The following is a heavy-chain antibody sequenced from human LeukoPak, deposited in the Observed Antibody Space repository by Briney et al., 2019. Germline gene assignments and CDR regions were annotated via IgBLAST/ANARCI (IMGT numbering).Heavy chain of an antibody. CDR1: GFTFSSYA. J-gene: IGHJ6*02. D-gene: IGHD6-13*01. CDR2: ISGSGGGT. CDR3: ARDRAAAGYYYYYYGMDV. V-gene: IGHV3-23*01. Sequence: GGSLRLSCAASGFTFSSYAMSWVRQAPGKGLEWVSAISGSGGGTYYADSVKGRFTISRDNSKNTLYLQMNSLRAEDTAVYYCARDRAAAGYYYYYYGMDVWGQGTTVTVSS.